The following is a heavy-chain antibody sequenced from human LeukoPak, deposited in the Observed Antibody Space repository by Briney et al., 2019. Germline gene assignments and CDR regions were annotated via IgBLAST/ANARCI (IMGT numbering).Heavy chain of an antibody. Sequence: ASVKVSCKASGYTFTSYYMHWVRQAPGQGLEWMGIINPSGGSTSYAQKFQGRVTMTRDTSTSTVYMELGSLRSEDTAVYYCAREASYYGSWRPFDYWGQGTLVTVSS. CDR2: INPSGGST. CDR1: GYTFTSYY. D-gene: IGHD3-10*01. CDR3: AREASYYGSWRPFDY. V-gene: IGHV1-46*01. J-gene: IGHJ4*02.